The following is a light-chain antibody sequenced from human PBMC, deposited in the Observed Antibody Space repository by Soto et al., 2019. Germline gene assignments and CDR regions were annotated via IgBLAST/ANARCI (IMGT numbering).Light chain of an antibody. Sequence: QSALTQPPSASGSPGQSVTISCTGTSSDVGGYNYVSWYQQHPGTAPKLMIYEVSKRPSGVPDRFSGSKSGNTASLTVSGLQAEDEADYYCSSYAGSNNVVFGGGTKLTVL. CDR1: SSDVGGYNY. V-gene: IGLV2-8*01. CDR3: SSYAGSNNVV. CDR2: EVS. J-gene: IGLJ2*01.